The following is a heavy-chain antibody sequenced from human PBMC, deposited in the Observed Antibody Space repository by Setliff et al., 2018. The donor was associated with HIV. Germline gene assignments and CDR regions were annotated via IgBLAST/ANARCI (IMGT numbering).Heavy chain of an antibody. D-gene: IGHD3-9*01. Sequence: PSETLSLTCAVSGYSISSGHYWGWIRQPPGKGLEWIGSIYQTANTFYSPSLKSRAAISVDTSKNQFSLRLSSVTAADTAIYYCARDRGGYYDILTGYYTQSYFFDYWGQGTLVTVSS. CDR3: ARDRGGYYDILTGYYTQSYFFDY. CDR1: GYSISSGHY. J-gene: IGHJ4*02. CDR2: IYQTANT. V-gene: IGHV4-38-2*02.